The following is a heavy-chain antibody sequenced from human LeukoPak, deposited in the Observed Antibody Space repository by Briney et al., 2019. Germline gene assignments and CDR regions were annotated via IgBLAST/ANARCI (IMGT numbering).Heavy chain of an antibody. V-gene: IGHV3-48*03. Sequence: GGSLRLSCAASGFTFRNYEMNWVRQAPGKGLEWISYIGSSGNMIYYADSVKGRFTISRDNAKNSLYLQMNSLRAEDTAVYYCATPGDSSGWYFKWGQGTLVTVSS. CDR2: IGSSGNMI. CDR3: ATPGDSSGWYFK. D-gene: IGHD6-19*01. CDR1: GFTFRNYE. J-gene: IGHJ4*02.